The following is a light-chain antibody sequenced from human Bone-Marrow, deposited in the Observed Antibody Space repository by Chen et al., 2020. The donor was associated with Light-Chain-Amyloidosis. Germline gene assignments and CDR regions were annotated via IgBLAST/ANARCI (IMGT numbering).Light chain of an antibody. J-gene: IGLJ3*02. CDR2: VSD. CDR1: SSNIGKNH. CDR3: AAWDDSLTGPV. Sequence: QSILIQPPSASGTAGQWVTMSCSGTSSNIGKNHVYWYQQFPGMAPKLLIYVSDQRSSGVPDRFSASKSGSSASLAITGLRSEDEADYYCAAWDDSLTGPVFGGGTTLTVL. V-gene: IGLV1-47*01.